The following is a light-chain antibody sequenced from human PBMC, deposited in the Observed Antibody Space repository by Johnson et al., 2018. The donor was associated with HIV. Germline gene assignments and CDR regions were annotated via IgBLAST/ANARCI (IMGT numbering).Light chain of an antibody. V-gene: IGLV1-51*01. J-gene: IGLJ1*01. Sequence: QSVLTQPPSVSAAPGQKVTISCSGSSSNIGNNYVSWYQQLPGTAPKLLIYDNNKRPSGIPDRFSGSKSGTSATLGITGLQTGDEADYYCGTWERSLTAGGVFGTVTKVTVL. CDR1: SSNIGNNY. CDR3: GTWERSLTAGGV. CDR2: DNN.